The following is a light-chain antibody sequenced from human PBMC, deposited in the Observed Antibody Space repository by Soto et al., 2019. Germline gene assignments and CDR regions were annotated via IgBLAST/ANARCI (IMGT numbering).Light chain of an antibody. CDR3: SSSTSSSPYV. V-gene: IGLV2-14*01. J-gene: IGLJ1*01. CDR1: SSDVGGYNY. CDR2: EVS. Sequence: QSALTQPASVSGSPGQSITISCTGTSSDVGGYNYVSWYQQHPGKAPKLMIYEVSNRPSGVSNRFSGSKSGKTASLTISGLQAEDEADYYCSSSTSSSPYVFGTGTKLTVL.